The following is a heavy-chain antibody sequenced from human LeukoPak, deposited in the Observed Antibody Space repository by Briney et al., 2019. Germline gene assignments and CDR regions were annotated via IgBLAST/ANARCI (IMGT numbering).Heavy chain of an antibody. CDR2: IKSDGSDT. D-gene: IGHD6-13*01. CDR1: GFTFSTYW. Sequence: GGSLRLSCAASGFTFSTYWMHWVRQAPGEGLVWVSRIKSDGSDTSYADSVKGRFTISRDNAKNTLYLQMNSLRAEDTAVYYCARDGIAAAGREIYFDYWGQGTLVTVSS. V-gene: IGHV3-74*01. J-gene: IGHJ4*02. CDR3: ARDGIAAAGREIYFDY.